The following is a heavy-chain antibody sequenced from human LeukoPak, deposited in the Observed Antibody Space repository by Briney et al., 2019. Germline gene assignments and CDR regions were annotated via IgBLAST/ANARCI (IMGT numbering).Heavy chain of an antibody. V-gene: IGHV3-53*01. CDR2: IYSGGST. D-gene: IGHD3-9*01. Sequence: GGSLRLSCAASGFTVSSNHMSWVRQAPGKGLEWVSVIYSGGSTYYADSVKGRFTISRDNSKNTLYLQMNSLRAEDTAVYYCARVIVTGYYDAFDIWGRGTMVTVSS. CDR3: ARVIVTGYYDAFDI. J-gene: IGHJ3*02. CDR1: GFTVSSNH.